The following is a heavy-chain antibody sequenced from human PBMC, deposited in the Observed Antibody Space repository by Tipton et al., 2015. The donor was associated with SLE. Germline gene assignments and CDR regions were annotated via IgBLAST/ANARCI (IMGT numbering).Heavy chain of an antibody. J-gene: IGHJ6*02. CDR3: ARDLLPGYYGMDV. D-gene: IGHD1-26*01. V-gene: IGHV3-30*04. CDR2: ISYDGSNK. Sequence: SLRLSCAASGFTFSSYAMHWVRRAPGKGLEWVTVISYDGSNKYYADSVKGRFTISRDNSKNTLFLQMNSLRAEDTAVYYCARDLLPGYYGMDVWGQGTTVTVSS. CDR1: GFTFSSYA.